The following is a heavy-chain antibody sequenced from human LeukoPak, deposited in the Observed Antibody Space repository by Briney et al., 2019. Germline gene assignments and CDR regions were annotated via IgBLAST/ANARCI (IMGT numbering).Heavy chain of an antibody. CDR3: ARDPRENYYGSGSPDPYNWLDP. V-gene: IGHV3-33*01. Sequence: QPGRSLRLSCAASGFSLSSHGMHWVRQAPGKGLEWVAVIWYDASNKYYADSVKGRFTISRDNSKNTLYLQMNSLRVEDTALYFCARDPRENYYGSGSPDPYNWLDPWGQGTLVTVSS. CDR2: IWYDASNK. CDR1: GFSLSSHG. J-gene: IGHJ5*02. D-gene: IGHD3-10*01.